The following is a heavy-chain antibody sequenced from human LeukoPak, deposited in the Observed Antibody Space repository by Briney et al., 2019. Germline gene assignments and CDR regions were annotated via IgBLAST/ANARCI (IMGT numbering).Heavy chain of an antibody. Sequence: GGPLRLSCAASGFTFRTSWMHWVRQAPGKGLVWVARINPDGTTTTYADSVKGRFTISRDNAANTLFLQMDSLRAEDTAVYYCTTEYYYSSPQWGQGTLVTVSS. CDR1: GFTFRTSW. V-gene: IGHV3-74*01. J-gene: IGHJ4*02. CDR2: INPDGTTT. CDR3: TTEYYYSSPQ. D-gene: IGHD3-16*01.